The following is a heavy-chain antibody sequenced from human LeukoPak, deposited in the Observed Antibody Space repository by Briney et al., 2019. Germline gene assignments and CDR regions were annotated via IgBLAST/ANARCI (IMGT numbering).Heavy chain of an antibody. CDR2: INHSGGT. Sequence: PSETLSLXCAVYGGSFSGYYWSWIRQPPGKGLEWIGEINHSGGTNYNPSLKSRVTISVDTSKNQFSLKLSSVTAADTAVYYCARVIREWLRSAIGYWGQGTLVTVSS. J-gene: IGHJ4*02. CDR3: ARVIREWLRSAIGY. D-gene: IGHD5-12*01. V-gene: IGHV4-34*01. CDR1: GGSFSGYY.